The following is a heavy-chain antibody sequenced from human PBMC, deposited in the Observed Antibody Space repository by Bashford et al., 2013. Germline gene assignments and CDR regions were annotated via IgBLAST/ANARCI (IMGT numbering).Heavy chain of an antibody. V-gene: IGHV3-15*07. CDR3: TTDWGFVRDFDY. CDR1: GITFSDAW. D-gene: IGHD3-16*01. CDR2: IKRMTNGGTP. J-gene: IGHJ4*02. Sequence: GSLRLSCVASGITFSDAWMNWVRQAPGKGLEWVGRIKRMTNGGTPDYAAPVKGRFTISRDDSKNTLYLQMNSLKIEDTAVYYCTTDWGFVRDFDYWGQGTLVTVSS.